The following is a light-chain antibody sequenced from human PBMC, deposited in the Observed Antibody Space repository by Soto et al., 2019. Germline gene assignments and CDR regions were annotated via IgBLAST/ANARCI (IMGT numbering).Light chain of an antibody. J-gene: IGLJ3*02. Sequence: QSVLTQPPSASGTPGQRVTISCSGSSSNIGSETVNWYQQVPGTAPKLLIYANNQRPSGVPDRFSVTKSGTTASLAIGGLQSEDEADYYCAAWDDRQKGWVFGGGTKLTVL. CDR2: ANN. CDR3: AAWDDRQKGWV. V-gene: IGLV1-44*01. CDR1: SSNIGSET.